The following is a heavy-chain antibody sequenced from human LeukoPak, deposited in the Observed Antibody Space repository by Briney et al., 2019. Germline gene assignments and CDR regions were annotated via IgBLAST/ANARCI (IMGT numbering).Heavy chain of an antibody. J-gene: IGHJ4*02. CDR2: ISGSGGRT. V-gene: IGHV3-23*01. D-gene: IGHD3-10*01. Sequence: PGGSLRLSCAASGFTFSSYGMSWVRQAPGKGLEWVSDISGSGGRTYYVDSVKGRFTISRDNGKNMLYLQMNSLRAEDTAVYYCAKGPRTVRFGDRHKGIFDYRGQGTLVTVSS. CDR1: GFTFSSYG. CDR3: AKGPRTVRFGDRHKGIFDY.